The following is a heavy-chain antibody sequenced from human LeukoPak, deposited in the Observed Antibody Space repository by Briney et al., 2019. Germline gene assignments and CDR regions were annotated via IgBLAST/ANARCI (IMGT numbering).Heavy chain of an antibody. CDR2: IRSSGDTI. V-gene: IGHV3-48*02. CDR3: ARDGGS. J-gene: IGHJ5*02. Sequence: GGSLRLSCAASGFSFSSYSMNWVRQAPGKGLEWVSYIRSSGDTINYADSVEGRFTISRDNAKNLLFLQMNRLRDEDTAVYYCARDGGSWGQGTLVTVSP. D-gene: IGHD3-10*01. CDR1: GFSFSSYS.